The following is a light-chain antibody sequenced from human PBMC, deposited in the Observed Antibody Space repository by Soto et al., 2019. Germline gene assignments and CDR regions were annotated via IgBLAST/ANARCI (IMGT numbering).Light chain of an antibody. Sequence: EIVLTQSPGTLSLSPGETATLSCRASQSVRNNYLAWYQQKPGQAPRLLIYDASSRATGIPDRFSGSGSGTDFTLTISRLEPEDFAVYYCQQYGSSPDTFGGGTKVEIK. CDR3: QQYGSSPDT. CDR1: QSVRNNY. J-gene: IGKJ4*01. V-gene: IGKV3-20*01. CDR2: DAS.